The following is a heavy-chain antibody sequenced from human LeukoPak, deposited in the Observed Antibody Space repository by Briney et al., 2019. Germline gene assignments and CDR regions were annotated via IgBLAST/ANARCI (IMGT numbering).Heavy chain of an antibody. Sequence: GGSLRLSCAASGFTFSSYSMNWVRQAPGKGLELVSSISTSSSIIYYADSVKGRFTISRDNAKNSLYLQMNSLRDEDTAVYYCARESYYPFFMDVWGQGTTVTVSS. CDR3: ARESYYPFFMDV. V-gene: IGHV3-48*02. CDR2: ISTSSSII. J-gene: IGHJ6*02. D-gene: IGHD3-16*01. CDR1: GFTFSSYS.